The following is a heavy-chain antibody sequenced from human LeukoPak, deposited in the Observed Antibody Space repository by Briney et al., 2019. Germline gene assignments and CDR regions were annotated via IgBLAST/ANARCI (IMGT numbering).Heavy chain of an antibody. CDR2: IYYSGST. D-gene: IGHD3-22*01. CDR1: GGSISSYY. J-gene: IGHJ3*02. CDR3: ARLEAYYYYAFDI. Sequence: SETLSLTCTVSGGSISSYYWSWIRQPPGKGLEWIGYIYYSGSTNYNPSLKSRVTISVDTSKNQFSLKLSSVAAADTAVYYCARLEAYYYYAFDIWGQGTMVTVSS. V-gene: IGHV4-59*08.